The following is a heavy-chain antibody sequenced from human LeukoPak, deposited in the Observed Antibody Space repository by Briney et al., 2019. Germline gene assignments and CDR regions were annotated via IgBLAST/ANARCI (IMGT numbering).Heavy chain of an antibody. CDR2: IWYDGSNK. D-gene: IGHD3-22*01. J-gene: IGHJ4*02. V-gene: IGHV3-33*06. CDR3: AKDQPTYYDSSGSLDY. Sequence: GGSLRLSCAASGFTFSSYGMHWVRQAPGKGLEWVAVIWYDGSNKYYGDSVKGRFTISRDNSKNTLYLQISSLRAEDTAVHYCAKDQPTYYDSSGSLDYWGQGTLVTVSS. CDR1: GFTFSSYG.